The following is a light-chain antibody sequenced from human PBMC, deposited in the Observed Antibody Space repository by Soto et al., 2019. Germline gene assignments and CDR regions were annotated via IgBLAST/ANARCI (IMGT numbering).Light chain of an antibody. Sequence: EIWLTQSPGTLSLSPGERATLSCRASQSVGNNYLAWYQQKPGQAPRLLIYDASSRATGIPDRFSGSGSGQDFNLTISRLETEDFAVYYCQQYATSPITFGQGTRLEIK. CDR1: QSVGNNY. J-gene: IGKJ5*01. V-gene: IGKV3-20*01. CDR2: DAS. CDR3: QQYATSPIT.